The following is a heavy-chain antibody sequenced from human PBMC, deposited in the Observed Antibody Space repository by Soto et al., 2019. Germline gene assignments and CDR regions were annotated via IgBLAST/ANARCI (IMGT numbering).Heavy chain of an antibody. V-gene: IGHV5-51*01. D-gene: IGHD1-1*01. CDR1: GYTFATYW. CDR3: ARVRPTPTSGGNGDY. J-gene: IGHJ4*02. Sequence: EVQLVQSGAEVTKTGESLKISCKASGYTFATYWIGWVRQLPGKGLEWIGIIYPGDSETRYNPPFEGQVTMSADRSTNTACLRWSSVKASGTAILFCARVRPTPTSGGNGDYWGPGTLVTVSS. CDR2: IYPGDSET.